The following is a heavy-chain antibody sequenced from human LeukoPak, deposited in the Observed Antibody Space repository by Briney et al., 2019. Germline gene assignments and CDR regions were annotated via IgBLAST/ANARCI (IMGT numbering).Heavy chain of an antibody. V-gene: IGHV3-15*01. Sequence: GGSLRLSCAASGFTFSNAWMSWVRQAPGKGLEWVGRIKSKTDGGTTDYAAPVKGRFTISRDDSKNTLYLQMNSLKTEDTAVYYCTTEGIATQYYYYYYYMDVWGKGTTVTVSS. J-gene: IGHJ6*03. D-gene: IGHD2-15*01. CDR3: TTEGIATQYYYYYYYMDV. CDR1: GFTFSNAW. CDR2: IKSKTDGGTT.